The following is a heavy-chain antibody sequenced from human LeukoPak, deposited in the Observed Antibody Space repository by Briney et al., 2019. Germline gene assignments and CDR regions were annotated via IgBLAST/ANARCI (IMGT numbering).Heavy chain of an antibody. D-gene: IGHD1-26*01. J-gene: IGHJ4*02. CDR2: IKQDGGTS. Sequence: GGSLRLSCAASGFTFTNSWMAWVRQSPGKGLEWVANIKQDGGTSHYADSLRGRFTISRDNPKNSPYLQMNSLRADHTGVYYCARDTVGSLDYWGQGILVTVAS. CDR3: ARDTVGSLDY. CDR1: GFTFTNSW. V-gene: IGHV3-7*01.